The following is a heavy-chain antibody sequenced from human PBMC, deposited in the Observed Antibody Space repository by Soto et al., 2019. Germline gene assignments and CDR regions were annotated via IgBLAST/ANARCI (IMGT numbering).Heavy chain of an antibody. CDR1: GFTVSSNY. D-gene: IGHD3-10*01. J-gene: IGHJ6*02. V-gene: IGHV3-53*01. Sequence: PGGSLRLSCAASGFTVSSNYMSRVRQAPGKGLEWVSVIYSGGSTYYADSVKGRFTISRDNSKDTLYLQMNSLRAEDTAVYYCARDSPLLWFGELTYGMDVWGQGTTVTVSS. CDR3: ARDSPLLWFGELTYGMDV. CDR2: IYSGGST.